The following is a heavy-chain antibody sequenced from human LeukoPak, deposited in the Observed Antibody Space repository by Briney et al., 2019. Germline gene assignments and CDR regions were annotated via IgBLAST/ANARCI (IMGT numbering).Heavy chain of an antibody. CDR3: ARHSFARPFDS. J-gene: IGHJ4*02. Sequence: PSETLSLTCTVSGAPIFGSYWSWIRQPPGKGLEWIGYIYYTGDSNYNPSLKSRATISLDTSRSQFSLMLSSVTAADTAIYYCARHSFARPFDSWGQGTLVTVSS. CDR1: GAPIFGSY. CDR2: IYYTGDS. D-gene: IGHD6-6*01. V-gene: IGHV4-59*08.